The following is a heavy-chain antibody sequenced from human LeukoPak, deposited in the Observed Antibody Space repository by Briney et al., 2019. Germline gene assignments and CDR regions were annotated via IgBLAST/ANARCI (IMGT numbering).Heavy chain of an antibody. CDR1: GYTFTSYG. CDR2: ISAYNGNT. D-gene: IGHD3-10*01. V-gene: IGHV1-18*01. CDR3: ARDSSVYYGSGNNWFDP. J-gene: IGHJ5*02. Sequence: ASVKVSCKASGYTFTSYGISWVRQAPGQGLEWMGWISAYNGNTNYAQKLQGRVTMTTDTSTSTAYMELRSLRSDDTAMYYCARDSSVYYGSGNNWFDPWGQGTLVTVSS.